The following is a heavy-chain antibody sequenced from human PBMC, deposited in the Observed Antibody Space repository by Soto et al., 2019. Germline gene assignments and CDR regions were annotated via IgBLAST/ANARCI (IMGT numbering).Heavy chain of an antibody. CDR1: GYTFTSYA. D-gene: IGHD2-21*02. V-gene: IGHV1-3*05. CDR2: INAGNCNT. CDR3: ARSIVVVTALDY. J-gene: IGHJ4*02. Sequence: QVQLVQSGAEEKKPGASVKVSCKASGYTFTSYAMHWVRQAPGQRLEWMGWINAGNCNTKYSQKFQGRVTITRDTAASTAYMALSSLRSEDPAVYYCARSIVVVTALDYWGQGTLVTVSS.